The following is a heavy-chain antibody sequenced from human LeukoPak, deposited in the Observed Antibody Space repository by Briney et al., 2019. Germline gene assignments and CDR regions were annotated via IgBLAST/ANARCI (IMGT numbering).Heavy chain of an antibody. CDR1: GFTFSSYG. Sequence: GGSLRLSCAASGFTFSSYGMHWVRQAPGKGLEWVAFIRYDGSNKYYADSVNGRFTISRDNSKNTLYLQMNSLRAEDTAVYYCANPYYYGSGSPWGAFDIWGQGTMVTVSS. V-gene: IGHV3-30*02. CDR2: IRYDGSNK. J-gene: IGHJ3*02. D-gene: IGHD3-10*01. CDR3: ANPYYYGSGSPWGAFDI.